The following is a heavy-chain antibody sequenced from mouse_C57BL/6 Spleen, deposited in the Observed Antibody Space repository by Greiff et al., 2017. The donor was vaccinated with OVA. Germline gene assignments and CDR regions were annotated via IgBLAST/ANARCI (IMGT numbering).Heavy chain of an antibody. V-gene: IGHV1-50*01. CDR1: GYTFTSYW. CDR3: RMVTDYFDY. J-gene: IGHJ2*01. Sequence: QVQLQQPGAELVKPGASVKLSCKASGYTFTSYWMQWVKQRPGQGLEWIGEIDPSDSYTNYNQKFKGKATLTVDTSSSTAYMQLSSLTSEDSAVYYCRMVTDYFDYWGQGTTLTVSS. D-gene: IGHD2-2*01. CDR2: IDPSDSYT.